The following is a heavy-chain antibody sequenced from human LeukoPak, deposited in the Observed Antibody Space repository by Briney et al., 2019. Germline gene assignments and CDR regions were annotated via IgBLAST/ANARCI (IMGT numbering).Heavy chain of an antibody. CDR1: GGTFSSYA. J-gene: IGHJ5*02. Sequence: SVKVSCKASGGTFSSYAISWVRQAPGQGLEWMGRLIPIFGTANYAQKFQGRVTITTDESTSTAYMELSSLRSEDTAVYYCARDLVVVVPAAMTPGGWFDPWGQGTLVTVSS. CDR3: ARDLVVVVPAAMTPGGWFDP. CDR2: LIPIFGTA. V-gene: IGHV1-69*05. D-gene: IGHD2-2*01.